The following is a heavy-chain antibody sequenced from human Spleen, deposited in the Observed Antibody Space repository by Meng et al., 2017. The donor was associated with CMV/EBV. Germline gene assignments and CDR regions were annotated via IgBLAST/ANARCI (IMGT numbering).Heavy chain of an antibody. V-gene: IGHV3-48*03. Sequence: GESLKISCAASGFPLSFSSYEMNWVRQAPGKGPEWISYMSSGGSTIYYADSVKGRFTISRDNAKNSLYLQMNSLRAEDTAIYYCARAGSSTGYSYFDSWGQGTLVTVSS. CDR3: ARAGSSTGYSYFDS. J-gene: IGHJ4*02. CDR2: MSSGGSTI. CDR1: GFPLSFSSYE. D-gene: IGHD6-13*01.